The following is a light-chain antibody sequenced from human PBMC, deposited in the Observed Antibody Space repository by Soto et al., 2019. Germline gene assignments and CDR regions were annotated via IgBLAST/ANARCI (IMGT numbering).Light chain of an antibody. CDR2: SSH. J-gene: IGLJ2*01. CDR1: SSNIGDYH. Sequence: QSVLTQPPSASGTPGQRVTISCSGSSSNIGDYHVHWYQQLPGSAPKVLIHSSHQRPSGVPDRFSGSKSGTSASLAISGLKLEDGVVYYWEAGDDSLNGVVFGGGTKLP. CDR3: EAGDDSLNGVV. V-gene: IGLV1-44*01.